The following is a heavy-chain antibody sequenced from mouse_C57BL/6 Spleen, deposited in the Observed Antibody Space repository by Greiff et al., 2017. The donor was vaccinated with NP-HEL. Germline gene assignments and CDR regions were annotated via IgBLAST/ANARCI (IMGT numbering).Heavy chain of an antibody. Sequence: VQLQQSGAELVRPGASVKLSCKASGYTFTDYYINWVKQRPGQGLEWIARIYPGSGNTYYNEKFKGTATLTAEKSSSTAYMQLSSLTSEDSAVYFCARGLGHYFDYWGQGTTLTVSS. V-gene: IGHV1-76*01. CDR3: ARGLGHYFDY. CDR1: GYTFTDYY. J-gene: IGHJ2*01. D-gene: IGHD4-1*01. CDR2: IYPGSGNT.